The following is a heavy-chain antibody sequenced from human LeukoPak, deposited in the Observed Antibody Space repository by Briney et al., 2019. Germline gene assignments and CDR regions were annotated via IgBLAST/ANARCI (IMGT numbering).Heavy chain of an antibody. J-gene: IGHJ4*02. Sequence: ASVKVSCKASGYTFTSYGISWVRQAPGQGLEWMGWFSADSKNANYGQKFQGRVSMTTDTSTSTAYMELGSLTSDDTAVYYCARDGNVDTAMLEVYWGQGTLVTVSS. CDR2: FSADSKNA. CDR1: GYTFTSYG. D-gene: IGHD5-18*01. V-gene: IGHV1-18*01. CDR3: ARDGNVDTAMLEVY.